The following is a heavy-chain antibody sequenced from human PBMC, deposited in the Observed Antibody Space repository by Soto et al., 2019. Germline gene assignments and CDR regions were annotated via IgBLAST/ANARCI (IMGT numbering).Heavy chain of an antibody. CDR2: IYYSGST. Sequence: QVQLQESGPGLVKPSQTLSLTCTVSGGSISSGGYYWSWIRQHPAKGLEWIGYIYYSGSTYYNPSLKSRVTISVDTSKNQFSLKLSSVTAADTAVYYCAGTYYYDSSESGYFQHWGQGTLVTVSS. CDR1: GGSISSGGYY. CDR3: AGTYYYDSSESGYFQH. J-gene: IGHJ1*01. D-gene: IGHD3-22*01. V-gene: IGHV4-31*03.